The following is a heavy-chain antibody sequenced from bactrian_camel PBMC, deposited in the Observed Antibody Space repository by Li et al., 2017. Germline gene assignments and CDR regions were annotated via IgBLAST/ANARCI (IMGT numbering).Heavy chain of an antibody. D-gene: IGHD5*01. CDR3: AEWVGYAKYNR. CDR1: GFTFSSYA. Sequence: VQLVESGGGLVQPGGSLTLSCAASGFTFSSYAMSWVRQAPGKGLEWVAGINSGSDSTYYADSVKGRFTISRDNAKNTLYLQMNSLKTEDTAVYYCAEWVGYAKYNRWGQGTQVTVS. J-gene: IGHJ4*01. V-gene: IGHV3S31*01. CDR2: INSGSDST.